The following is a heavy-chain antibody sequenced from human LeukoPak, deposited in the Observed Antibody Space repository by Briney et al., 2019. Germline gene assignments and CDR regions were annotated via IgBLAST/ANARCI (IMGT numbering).Heavy chain of an antibody. Sequence: GASMKVSCKASGYTFTSYGISWVRQAPGQGLEWMGWISAYNGNTNYAQKLQGRVTMTTDTSTSTAYMELRSLRSDDTAVYYCARDITMVRGVRNNWFDPWGQGTLVTVSS. CDR2: ISAYNGNT. J-gene: IGHJ5*02. V-gene: IGHV1-18*01. CDR1: GYTFTSYG. D-gene: IGHD3-10*01. CDR3: ARDITMVRGVRNNWFDP.